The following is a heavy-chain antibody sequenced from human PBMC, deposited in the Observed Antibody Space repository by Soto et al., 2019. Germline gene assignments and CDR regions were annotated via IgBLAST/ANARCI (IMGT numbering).Heavy chain of an antibody. Sequence: GGSLRLSCAASGFTFSSYAMHWVRQAPGKGLEWVASISSGSSDTWYADSVKGRFIISRDNAQNSLFLQMNTLRPEDTAMYYCARVAYWGPGTQVTVSS. CDR1: GFTFSSYA. V-gene: IGHV3-21*01. J-gene: IGHJ4*02. CDR3: ARVAY. CDR2: ISSGSSDT.